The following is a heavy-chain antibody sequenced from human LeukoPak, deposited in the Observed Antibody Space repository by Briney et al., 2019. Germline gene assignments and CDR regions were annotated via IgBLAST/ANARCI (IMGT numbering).Heavy chain of an antibody. CDR3: AKARIRAVPAAHFDY. Sequence: SETLSLTCTVSGGSISSYYWSWIRQPAGKGLEWIGRIYTSGSTNYNPSLKSRVTMSVDTSKNQFSLKLSSVTAADTAVYYCAKARIRAVPAAHFDYWGQGTLVTVSS. J-gene: IGHJ4*02. CDR2: IYTSGST. V-gene: IGHV4-4*07. D-gene: IGHD2-2*01. CDR1: GGSISSYY.